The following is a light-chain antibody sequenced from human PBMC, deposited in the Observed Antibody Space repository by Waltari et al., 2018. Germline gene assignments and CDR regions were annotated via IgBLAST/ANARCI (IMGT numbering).Light chain of an antibody. CDR2: NAS. V-gene: IGKV1-39*01. Sequence: DLKMIQSPPSLSAAVADRATMTCRASQSSSNDLNWYQKKPGKATELLIYNASNLRSGVPSRFSGSGSGTDFTLTVNSLQPEDFATYYCQQSFSTPFAFGPGTKVDVE. J-gene: IGKJ3*01. CDR3: QQSFSTPFA. CDR1: QSSSND.